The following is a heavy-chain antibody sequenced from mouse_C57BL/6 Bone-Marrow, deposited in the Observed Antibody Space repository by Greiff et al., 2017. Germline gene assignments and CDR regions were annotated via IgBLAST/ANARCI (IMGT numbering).Heavy chain of an antibody. CDR1: GYAFSSSW. J-gene: IGHJ3*01. Sequence: QVQLKQSGPELVKPGASVKISCKASGYAFSSSWMNWVKQRPGKGLEWIGRIYPGDGDTNYNGKLKGKATLTADKSSSTAYMQLSSLTAEDSAVFFCARWKYYGSSDDPFAYWGQGTLVTVSA. CDR3: ARWKYYGSSDDPFAY. V-gene: IGHV1-82*01. D-gene: IGHD1-1*01. CDR2: IYPGDGDT.